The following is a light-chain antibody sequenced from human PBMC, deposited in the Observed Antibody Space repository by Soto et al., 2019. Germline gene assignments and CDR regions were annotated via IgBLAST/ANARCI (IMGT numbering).Light chain of an antibody. Sequence: QSALTQPRSVSGSPGQSVTISCTGTSTDVGAYNYVSWYQHHPGKAPKLMIYDVTKRPSGVPDRFSGSKSGNTASLNISGLQTEDEADYYCCSYAGSYGVVFGGGTKLTVL. J-gene: IGLJ2*01. CDR2: DVT. CDR1: STDVGAYNY. V-gene: IGLV2-11*01. CDR3: CSYAGSYGVV.